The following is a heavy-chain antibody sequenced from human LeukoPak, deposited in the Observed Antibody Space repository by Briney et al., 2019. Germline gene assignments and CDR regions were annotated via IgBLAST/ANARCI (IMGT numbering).Heavy chain of an antibody. V-gene: IGHV3-21*01. CDR2: IDSSRTYI. CDR1: DFTFSHYN. J-gene: IGHJ6*02. Sequence: GGSLRLSCTASDFTFSHYNMNWVRQAPGKGLEWVSSIDSSRTYIFYADSVRGRFTISRDNAKNSLYLHMKSLKAEDTAVYYCARDLDVVVVAATPNAMDVWGQGTTVIVSS. D-gene: IGHD2-15*01. CDR3: ARDLDVVVVAATPNAMDV.